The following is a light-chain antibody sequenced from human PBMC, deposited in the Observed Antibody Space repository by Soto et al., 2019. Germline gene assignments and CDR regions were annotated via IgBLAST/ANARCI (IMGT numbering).Light chain of an antibody. Sequence: DVVMTESPLSLSVTLGQPASISCKSSQTLVHGDGNTYLQWFQQRPGQSPRRLIYYVSNRDSGVPDRFSGSGSGTDFTLKISRVEAEDVGLYFCLQGTHWPYTFGQGTRLEI. CDR2: YVS. CDR1: QTLVHGDGNTY. J-gene: IGKJ2*01. V-gene: IGKV2-30*02. CDR3: LQGTHWPYT.